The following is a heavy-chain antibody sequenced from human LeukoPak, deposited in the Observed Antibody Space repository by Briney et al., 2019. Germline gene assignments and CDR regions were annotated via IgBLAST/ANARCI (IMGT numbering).Heavy chain of an antibody. CDR1: GGSFSGYY. Sequence: SETLSLTCAVYGGSFSGYYWSWIRQPPGKGLEWSGEINHSGSTNYNPSLKSRVTISVDTSKNQFSLKLSSVTAADTAVYYCAREMSRDSSSLSFDYWGQGTLVTVSS. CDR3: AREMSRDSSSLSFDY. J-gene: IGHJ4*02. V-gene: IGHV4-34*01. D-gene: IGHD6-13*01. CDR2: INHSGST.